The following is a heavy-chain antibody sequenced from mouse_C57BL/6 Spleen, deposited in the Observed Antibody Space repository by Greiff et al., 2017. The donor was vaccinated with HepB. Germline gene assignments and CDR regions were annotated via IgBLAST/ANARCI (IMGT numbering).Heavy chain of an antibody. J-gene: IGHJ1*03. Sequence: VQLKESGPGMVKPSQSLSLTCTVTGYSITSGYDWHWIRHFPGNKLEWMGYISYSGSTNYNPSLKSRISITHDTSKNHFFLKLNSVTTEDTATYYCARSSGNYWYFDVWGTGTTVTVSS. D-gene: IGHD3-1*01. CDR1: GYSITSGYD. V-gene: IGHV3-1*01. CDR2: ISYSGST. CDR3: ARSSGNYWYFDV.